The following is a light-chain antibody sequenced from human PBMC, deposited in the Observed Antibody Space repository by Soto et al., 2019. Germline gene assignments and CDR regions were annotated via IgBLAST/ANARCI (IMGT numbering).Light chain of an antibody. J-gene: IGKJ1*01. CDR3: QQYNSWLSWT. CDR1: QSISSK. Sequence: EVVMTQSPDVLAVSPGETATLSCRASQSISSKLAWYQQKPGQAPRLLIYGAVTRATGIPARFSGSGSSTDFTLTISSLQSEDCAVYDCQQYNSWLSWTFGQGTKVEIK. V-gene: IGKV3D-15*01. CDR2: GAV.